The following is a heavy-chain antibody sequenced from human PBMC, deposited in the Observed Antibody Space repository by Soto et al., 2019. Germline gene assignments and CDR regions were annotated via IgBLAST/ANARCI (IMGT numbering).Heavy chain of an antibody. V-gene: IGHV4-39*01. CDR2: IYYSGST. CDR3: ARHRDSSSSFGMDV. J-gene: IGHJ6*02. D-gene: IGHD6-6*01. CDR1: GGSISSSSYY. Sequence: SETLSLTCTVSGGSISSSSYYWGWIRQPPGKGLEWIGSIYYSGSTYYNPSLKSRVTISVDTSKNQFSLKLSSVTAADTAVYYCARHRDSSSSFGMDVWGQGTTVTVSS.